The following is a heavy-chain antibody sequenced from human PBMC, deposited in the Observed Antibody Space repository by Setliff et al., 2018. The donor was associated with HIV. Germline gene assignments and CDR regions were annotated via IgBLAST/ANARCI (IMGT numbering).Heavy chain of an antibody. CDR3: ARVGSYWSTFDY. D-gene: IGHD1-26*01. CDR2: INTNTGSP. Sequence: ASVKVSCKASGYTFTKYAMSWVRQAPGQGLEWVGWINTNTGSPTYAQGLTGRFVFSLDTSVSAAYLEISSLVAEDSAMYYCARVGSYWSTFDYWGQGALVTVSS. V-gene: IGHV7-4-1*02. CDR1: GYTFTKYA. J-gene: IGHJ4*02.